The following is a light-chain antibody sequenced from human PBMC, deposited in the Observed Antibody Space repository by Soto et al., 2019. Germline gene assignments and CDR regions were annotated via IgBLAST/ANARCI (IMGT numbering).Light chain of an antibody. CDR3: QQYNNYWT. J-gene: IGKJ1*01. CDR1: QSISSY. Sequence: DIQMTQSPSTLSASVGDIVTITCLASQSISSYLHWYQQKPGKAPKLLIYDASSLESGVPSRFSGSGSATEFTLTISSLQPDDFATYYCQQYNNYWTFGQGTKVDNK. CDR2: DAS. V-gene: IGKV1-5*01.